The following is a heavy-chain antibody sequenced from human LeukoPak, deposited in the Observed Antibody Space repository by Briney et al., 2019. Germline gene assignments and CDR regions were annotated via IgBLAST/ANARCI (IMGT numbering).Heavy chain of an antibody. CDR3: ARDGGGPDAFDI. CDR2: ISGSGGST. CDR1: GFTVDSNY. V-gene: IGHV3-23*01. Sequence: PGGSLRLSCAASGFTVDSNYLSWVRQAPGKGLEWVSAISGSGGSTYYADSVKGRFTISRDNSKNSLYLQMNSLRAEDTAVYYCARDGGGPDAFDIWGQGTMVTVSS. J-gene: IGHJ3*02.